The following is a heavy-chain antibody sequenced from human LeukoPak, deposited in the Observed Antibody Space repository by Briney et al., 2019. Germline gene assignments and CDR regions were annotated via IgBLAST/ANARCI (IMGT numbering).Heavy chain of an antibody. CDR3: ARVRGPRRITMVRGVTPNWFDP. Sequence: PSETLSLTCTVSGGSISSSSYYWGYIRQPPGKGLEWIGSIYYSGSTYYNPSLKSRITISVDTSKNQFSLKLSSVTAADTAVYYCARVRGPRRITMVRGVTPNWFDPWGQGTLVTVSS. CDR1: GGSISSSSYY. V-gene: IGHV4-39*07. CDR2: IYYSGST. D-gene: IGHD3-10*01. J-gene: IGHJ5*02.